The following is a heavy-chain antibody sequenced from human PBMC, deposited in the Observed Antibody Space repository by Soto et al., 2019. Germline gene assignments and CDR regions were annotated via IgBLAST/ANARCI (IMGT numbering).Heavy chain of an antibody. V-gene: IGHV1-18*01. CDR2: ISAYNGNT. J-gene: IGHJ5*02. D-gene: IGHD2-2*02. Sequence: GASVKVSCKASGYTFTSYGISWVRQAPGQGLEWMGWISAYNGNTNYAQKLQGRVTMTTDTSTSTAYMELRSLRSDDTAVYCCARIIVVVPAAIVPLDPWGQGTLVIVSS. CDR1: GYTFTSYG. CDR3: ARIIVVVPAAIVPLDP.